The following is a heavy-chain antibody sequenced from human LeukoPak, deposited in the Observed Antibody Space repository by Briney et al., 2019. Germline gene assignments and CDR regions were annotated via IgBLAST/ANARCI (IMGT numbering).Heavy chain of an antibody. CDR1: GFTFSSYW. J-gene: IGHJ4*02. Sequence: GGSLRLSCAASGFTFSSYWTTWVRQAPGKGLEWVANIKQDGSAKYTLDSVKGRFTISRDNAKNSLYLQMNSLRAEDTAIYYCARGRGSLDYWGQGALVTVSS. V-gene: IGHV3-7*04. CDR2: IKQDGSAK. D-gene: IGHD6-25*01. CDR3: ARGRGSLDY.